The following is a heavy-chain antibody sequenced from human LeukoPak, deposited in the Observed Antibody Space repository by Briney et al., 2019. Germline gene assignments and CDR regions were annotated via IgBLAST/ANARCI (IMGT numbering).Heavy chain of an antibody. CDR2: ISGSGGST. CDR3: AAEGIVVPAAISRSDP. D-gene: IGHD2-2*01. Sequence: GGSLRLSCAASGFTFSSYAMSWVRQAPGKGLEWVSAISGSGGSTYYADSVKGRFTISRDNSKNTLYLQMNSLRAEDTAVYYCAAEGIVVPAAISRSDPWGQGTLVTVSS. J-gene: IGHJ5*02. CDR1: GFTFSSYA. V-gene: IGHV3-23*01.